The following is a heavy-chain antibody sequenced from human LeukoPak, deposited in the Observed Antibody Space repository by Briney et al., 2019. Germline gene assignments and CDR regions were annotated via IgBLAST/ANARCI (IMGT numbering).Heavy chain of an antibody. CDR1: GYTFTAYY. CDR2: INPNSGGT. D-gene: IGHD4-17*01. CDR3: ARDRDYGDYTPDC. V-gene: IGHV1-2*02. J-gene: IGHJ4*02. Sequence: GASVKVSCKASGYTFTAYYMHWVRQAPGQGLEWMGWINPNSGGTNYAQKFQGRVTMTRDTSISTAYMELSRLRSDDTAVYYCARDRDYGDYTPDCCGQGTLVTVSS.